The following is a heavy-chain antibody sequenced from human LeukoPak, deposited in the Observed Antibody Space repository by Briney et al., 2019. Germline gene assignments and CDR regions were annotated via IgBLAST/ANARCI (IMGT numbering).Heavy chain of an antibody. D-gene: IGHD2-15*01. CDR2: INPDSGAT. CDR1: GYTFTDYY. J-gene: IGHJ4*02. CDR3: ARDLCHGGSCFHFDS. V-gene: IGHV1-2*02. Sequence: ASVKVSCKASGYTFTDYYVHWVRQAPGQGLEWLGWINPDSGATNFAQRFQGRVTMTRDTSVNTAHMELNNLRSDDTAVYYCARDLCHGGSCFHFDSWGQGTLVTVSS.